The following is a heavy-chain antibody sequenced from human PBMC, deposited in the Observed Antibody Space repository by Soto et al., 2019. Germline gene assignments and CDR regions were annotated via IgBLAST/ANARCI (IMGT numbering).Heavy chain of an antibody. CDR3: AAELVWFGEFTLGPQSDY. J-gene: IGHJ4*02. D-gene: IGHD3-10*01. V-gene: IGHV4-4*02. CDR1: GGSISSSNW. Sequence: PSETLSLTCAVSGGSISSSNWWRWVRQPPGKGLEWIGEIYHSGSTNYNPSLKSRVTISVDKSKNQFSLKLSSVTAADTAVYYCAAELVWFGEFTLGPQSDYWGQGTLVTVSS. CDR2: IYHSGST.